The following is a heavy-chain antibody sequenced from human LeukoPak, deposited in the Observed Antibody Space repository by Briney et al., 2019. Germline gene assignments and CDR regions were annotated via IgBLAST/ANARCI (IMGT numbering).Heavy chain of an antibody. V-gene: IGHV1-46*01. CDR2: INPSGGST. J-gene: IGHJ4*02. CDR3: ASPNYYDSSGSLLSLFY. D-gene: IGHD3-22*01. Sequence: GASVKVSCKASGYTFTSYYMHRVRQAPGQGLEWMGIINPSGGSTSYAQKFQGRVTMTRDTSTSTVYMELSSLRSEDTAVYYCASPNYYDSSGSLLSLFYWGQGTLVTVSS. CDR1: GYTFTSYY.